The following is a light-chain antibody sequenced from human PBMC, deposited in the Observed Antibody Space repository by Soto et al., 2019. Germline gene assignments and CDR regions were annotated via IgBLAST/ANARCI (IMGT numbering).Light chain of an antibody. J-gene: IGKJ1*01. V-gene: IGKV3-20*01. CDR1: RSVSSGY. CDR2: GAS. Sequence: EVVLTQSPDTLALSPGDRATLSCRASRSVSSGYLAWYQQKPGQAPRLLLFGASTRATGIADRFSGSGSGTDFTLTISRLEPEDFAVYYCHQYVSSPWTFSQGTRVEV. CDR3: HQYVSSPWT.